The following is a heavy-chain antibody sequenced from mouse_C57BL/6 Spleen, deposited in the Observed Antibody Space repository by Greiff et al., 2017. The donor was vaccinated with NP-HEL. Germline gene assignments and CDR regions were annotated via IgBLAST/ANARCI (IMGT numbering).Heavy chain of an antibody. CDR1: GYTFTDYY. D-gene: IGHD2-4*01. CDR3: AREGLRRTVYYAMDY. Sequence: EVQLQQSGPELVKPGASVKISCKASGYTFTDYYMNWVKQSHGKSLEWIGDINPNNGGTSYNQKFKGKATLTVDKSSSRAYMELRSLTSEDSAVYYCAREGLRRTVYYAMDYWGQGTSVTVSS. J-gene: IGHJ4*01. V-gene: IGHV1-26*01. CDR2: INPNNGGT.